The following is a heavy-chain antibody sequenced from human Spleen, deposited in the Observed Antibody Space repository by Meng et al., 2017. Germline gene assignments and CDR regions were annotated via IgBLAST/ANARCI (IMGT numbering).Heavy chain of an antibody. V-gene: IGHV1-18*01. CDR3: ARAPIAVAGQTFDP. D-gene: IGHD6-19*01. CDR1: GYTFTSYG. Sequence: QVPLVQFGARVKKPGASVQVPCKASGYTFTSYGIIWVRQAPGQGLEWMGWISSYNGNTNYAQKLQGRVTVTTDTSTSTAYMELRSLRSDDTAVYYCARAPIAVAGQTFDPWGQGTLVTVSS. J-gene: IGHJ5*02. CDR2: ISSYNGNT.